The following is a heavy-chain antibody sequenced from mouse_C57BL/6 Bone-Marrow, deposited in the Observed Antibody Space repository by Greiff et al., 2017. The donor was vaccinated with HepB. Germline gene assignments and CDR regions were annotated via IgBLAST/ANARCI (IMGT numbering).Heavy chain of an antibody. Sequence: QVQLKESGAELVRPGASVKLSCKASGYTFTDYYINWVKQRPGQGLEWIARIYPGSGNTYYNEKFKSKATLTVDKSSSTAYMQLSSLTSEDSAVYYCARSLITTVVAPAYWGQGTLVTVSA. D-gene: IGHD1-1*01. CDR1: GYTFTDYY. V-gene: IGHV1-76*01. J-gene: IGHJ3*01. CDR3: ARSLITTVVAPAY. CDR2: IYPGSGNT.